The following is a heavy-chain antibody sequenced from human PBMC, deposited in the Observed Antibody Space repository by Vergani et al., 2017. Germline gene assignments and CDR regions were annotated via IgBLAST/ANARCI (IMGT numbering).Heavy chain of an antibody. D-gene: IGHD3-16*01. CDR3: ARALGGGVPYYYGGMDV. Sequence: EVQLVQSGAEVKTPGESLTISCKGSGYSFTSYWIGWVRPMPGKGLEWMGIIYPGDSDTRYSPSFQGQVTISADKSISTAYLQWSSLKASDTAMYYYARALGGGVPYYYGGMDVWGQGTTVTVSS. CDR2: IYPGDSDT. J-gene: IGHJ6*02. CDR1: GYSFTSYW. V-gene: IGHV5-51*01.